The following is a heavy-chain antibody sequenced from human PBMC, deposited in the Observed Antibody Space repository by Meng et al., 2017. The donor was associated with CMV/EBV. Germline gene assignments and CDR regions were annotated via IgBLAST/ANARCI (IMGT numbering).Heavy chain of an antibody. Sequence: GESLKISCAGSGITFSIYSMNWLRQAPGRGLEWVSSISSSSTYIYYADSVKGRFTISRDNARNSLYLQMSSLKAEDTAVYYCARGAHDYGDPVYAFDMWGQGQWSPSPQ. V-gene: IGHV3-21*01. CDR1: GITFSIYS. CDR2: ISSSSTYI. D-gene: IGHD4-17*01. J-gene: IGHJ3*02. CDR3: ARGAHDYGDPVYAFDM.